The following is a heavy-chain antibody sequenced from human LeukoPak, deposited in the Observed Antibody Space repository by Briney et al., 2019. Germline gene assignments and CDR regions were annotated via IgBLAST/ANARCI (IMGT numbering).Heavy chain of an antibody. V-gene: IGHV2-5*02. CDR2: IYWDDDK. Sequence: SGPTLVNPTQTLTLTCTFSGFSLSTSGVGVGWIRQPPGKALEWLALIYWDDDKRYSPSPKSRLTITKDTSKNQVVLTMTNMDPVDTATYYCAHRRHYYDSSGYDIYDAFDIWGQGTMVTVSS. J-gene: IGHJ3*02. CDR3: AHRRHYYDSSGYDIYDAFDI. CDR1: GFSLSTSGVG. D-gene: IGHD3-22*01.